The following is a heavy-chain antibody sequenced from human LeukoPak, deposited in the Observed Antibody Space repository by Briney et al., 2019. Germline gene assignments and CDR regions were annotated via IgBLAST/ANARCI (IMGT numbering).Heavy chain of an antibody. CDR1: GFTFSSYA. Sequence: GRSLRLSCAASGFTFSSYAMHWVRQAPGKGLEWVAVISYDGSNKYYADSVKGRFTISRDNSKNTLYLQMNSLRAEDTAVYYCAKAHSSWSWGGAFDIWGQGTMVTVSS. D-gene: IGHD6-13*01. CDR3: AKAHSSWSWGGAFDI. J-gene: IGHJ3*02. CDR2: ISYDGSNK. V-gene: IGHV3-30-3*01.